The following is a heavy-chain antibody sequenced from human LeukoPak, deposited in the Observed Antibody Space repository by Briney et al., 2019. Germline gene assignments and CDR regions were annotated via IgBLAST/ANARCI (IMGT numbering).Heavy chain of an antibody. CDR3: AKAGRGGDSSGYYYNFFDH. J-gene: IGHJ4*02. V-gene: IGHV3-23*01. CDR2: ISSSGDST. D-gene: IGHD3-22*01. CDR1: GFTFSSYA. Sequence: GGSLRLSCAASGFTFSSYAMSWVRQAPGKGLEWVSAISSSGDSTYSADSVKGRFTISRDNSKNTLYLQMNRPGADDTAVYYCAKAGRGGDSSGYYYNFFDHWGQGTLVTVSS.